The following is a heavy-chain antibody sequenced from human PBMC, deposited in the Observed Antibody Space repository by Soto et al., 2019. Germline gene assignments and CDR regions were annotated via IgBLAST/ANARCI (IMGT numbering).Heavy chain of an antibody. CDR1: GYTFTSYG. CDR3: ARTPATAKYHYGMDV. Sequence: QVQLVQSGAEVKKPGASVKVSCKASGYTFTSYGISWVRQAPGQGLEWMGWISAYNGNTNYAQKLQGRVTMTTATSTSTAYMELRSLRSDDTAVYYCARTPATAKYHYGMDVWGQGTTVTVSS. CDR2: ISAYNGNT. D-gene: IGHD2-21*02. J-gene: IGHJ6*02. V-gene: IGHV1-18*01.